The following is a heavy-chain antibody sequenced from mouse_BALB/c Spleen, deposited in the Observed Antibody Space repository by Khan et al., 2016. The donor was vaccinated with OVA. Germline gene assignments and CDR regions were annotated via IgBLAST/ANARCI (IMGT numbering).Heavy chain of an antibody. CDR2: IIPSTVYT. J-gene: IGHJ4*01. Sequence: QVRLQQSGAELARPGASVKMSCKASGYTFTSYTMHWVKQRPGQGLEWIGYIIPSTVYTNYNQKFKDKATLTADKSSSPAYMQLSSLTSEDSAVSYCARDVHYCGSRGAMDNWGQGTSVTVSS. V-gene: IGHV1-4*01. CDR3: ARDVHYCGSRGAMDN. D-gene: IGHD1-2*01. CDR1: GYTFTSYT.